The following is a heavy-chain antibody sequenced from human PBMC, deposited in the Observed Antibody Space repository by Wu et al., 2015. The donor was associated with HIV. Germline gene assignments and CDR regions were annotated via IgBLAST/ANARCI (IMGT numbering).Heavy chain of an antibody. V-gene: IGHV1-69*13. D-gene: IGHD1-26*01. CDR1: GGTFSSYA. CDR3: ARNSGSYGGPHSVRWFDP. J-gene: IGHJ5*02. CDR2: IIPIFGTA. Sequence: QVQLVQSGAEVKKPGSSVKVSCKASGGTFSSYAISWVRQAPGQGLEWMGRIIPIFGTANYAQKFQGRVTITADESTSTAYMELSSLRSEDTAVYYCARNSGSYGGPHSVRWFDPWGQGTLVTVSS.